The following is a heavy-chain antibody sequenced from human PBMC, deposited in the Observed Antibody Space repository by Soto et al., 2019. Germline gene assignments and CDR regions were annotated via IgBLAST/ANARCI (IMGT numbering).Heavy chain of an antibody. CDR2: IIPIFGTA. D-gene: IGHD2-2*01. CDR3: TRHVPAAGYYYGMDV. J-gene: IGHJ6*02. V-gene: IGHV1-69*12. CDR1: GGTFSSYA. Sequence: QVQLVQSGAEVKKPGSSVKVSCKASGGTFSSYAISWVRQAPGQGLEWMGGIIPIFGTADYAQKFQGRVTITADESTSTAYMELSSLRSEDTAVYYWTRHVPAAGYYYGMDVWGQGTTVTVSS.